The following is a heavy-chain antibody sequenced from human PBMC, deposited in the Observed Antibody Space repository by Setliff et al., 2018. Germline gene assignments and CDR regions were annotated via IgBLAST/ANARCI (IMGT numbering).Heavy chain of an antibody. Sequence: GGSLRLSCAASGFTFSSYSMNWVRQAPGKGLEWVSSISSSSSYIYYADSVKGRFTISRDNAKNSLYLQMNSLRAEDTAVYYCAREAIFGVSRWFDPWGQGTLVTVSS. CDR1: GFTFSSYS. D-gene: IGHD3-3*01. CDR3: AREAIFGVSRWFDP. V-gene: IGHV3-21*01. CDR2: ISSSSSYI. J-gene: IGHJ5*02.